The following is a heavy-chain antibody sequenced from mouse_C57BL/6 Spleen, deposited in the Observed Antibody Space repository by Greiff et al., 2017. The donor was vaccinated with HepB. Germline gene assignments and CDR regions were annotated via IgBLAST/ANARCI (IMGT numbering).Heavy chain of an antibody. J-gene: IGHJ1*03. CDR2: IWPGGGT. CDR1: GFSLTSYA. CDR3: ARKGDGNRHFDV. Sequence: QVQLKQSGPGLVAPSQSLSITCTVSGFSLTSYAISWVRQPPGKGLEWLGVIWPGGGTNYNSALKSSMGISKDNSKSQVCLKMNSMQTDDTARDYGARKGDGNRHFDVWGTGTTVTVSS. D-gene: IGHD2-1*01. V-gene: IGHV2-9-1*01.